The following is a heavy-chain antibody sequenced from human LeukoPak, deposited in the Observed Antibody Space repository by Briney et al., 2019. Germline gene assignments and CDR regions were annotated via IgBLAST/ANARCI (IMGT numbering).Heavy chain of an antibody. J-gene: IGHJ5*02. CDR1: GFTFTTYW. CDR2: ISSSSSYI. CDR3: ARGSYWFDP. Sequence: GGSLRLSCAASGFTFTTYWMHWVRQAPGKGLEWVSSISSSSSYIYYADSVKGRFTISRDNAKNSLYLQMNSLRAEDTAVYYCARGSYWFDPWGQGTLVTVSS. V-gene: IGHV3-21*01.